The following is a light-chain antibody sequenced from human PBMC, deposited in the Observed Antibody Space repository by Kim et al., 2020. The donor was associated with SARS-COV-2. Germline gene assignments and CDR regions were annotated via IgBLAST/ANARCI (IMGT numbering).Light chain of an antibody. Sequence: QSVLTQPPSVSGAPGQRVIVSCTGSGSNIGAGYRVHWYQHIPGTTPKLLIFGDTNRPSGVPDRFSGSRSETSASLAITGLQAEDEADYYCQSYDTTLSGSVFGGGTQLTVL. J-gene: IGLJ3*02. V-gene: IGLV1-40*01. CDR1: GSNIGAGYR. CDR3: QSYDTTLSGSV. CDR2: GDT.